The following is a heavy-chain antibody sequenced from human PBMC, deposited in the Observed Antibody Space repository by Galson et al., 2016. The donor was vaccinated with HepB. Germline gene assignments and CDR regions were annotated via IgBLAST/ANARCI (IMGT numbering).Heavy chain of an antibody. CDR3: ARGKAVTGSDPLDP. D-gene: IGHD6-19*01. Sequence: LRLSCAASGFTVSSTFMTWVRQAPGKGLEWVSVIYSGDSTNYADSVKGRFTISRDNSKNTLYLQMNSLRVEDTAVYYCARGKAVTGSDPLDPWGQGALVTVSS. V-gene: IGHV3-53*01. J-gene: IGHJ5*02. CDR1: GFTVSSTF. CDR2: IYSGDST.